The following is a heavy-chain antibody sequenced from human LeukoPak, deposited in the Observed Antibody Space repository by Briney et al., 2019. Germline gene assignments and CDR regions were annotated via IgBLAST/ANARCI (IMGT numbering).Heavy chain of an antibody. CDR3: AKVARGDCSGGSCYSGGRDV. V-gene: IGHV3-11*01. D-gene: IGHD2-15*01. Sequence: KSGGSLRLSCAASGFTFSDYYMSWIRQAPGKGLEWVSYISSSGSTIYYADSVKGRFTISRDNAKNSLYLQMNSLRAEDTAVYYCAKVARGDCSGGSCYSGGRDVWGQGTTVTVSS. CDR1: GFTFSDYY. J-gene: IGHJ6*02. CDR2: ISSSGSTI.